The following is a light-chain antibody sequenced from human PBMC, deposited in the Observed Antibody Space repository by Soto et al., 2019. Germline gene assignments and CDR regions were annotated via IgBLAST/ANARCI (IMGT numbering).Light chain of an antibody. CDR3: QQYRSSPPEFT. Sequence: DIVLTQSAGALSIYAGERATLSCRASQTISSNYLAWYQQKPGQAPRLLIFGASYRATGIPDRFSGSGSGTDFTLTISRLEPEDFAVYYCQQYRSSPPEFTFGPGTRWISN. J-gene: IGKJ3*01. CDR1: QTISSNY. V-gene: IGKV3-20*01. CDR2: GAS.